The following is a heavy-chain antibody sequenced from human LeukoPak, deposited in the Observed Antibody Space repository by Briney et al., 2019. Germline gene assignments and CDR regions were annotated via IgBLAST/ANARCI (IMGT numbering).Heavy chain of an antibody. Sequence: PGGSLRLSCAASGFTFTYAWMSWVRQAPGKGLEWVSAISGRTGGTYYADSVKGRFTISRDNSKSTLYLQMDSLRAEDTAVYYCAKCGNSGCHLIDYWGQGTLVTVSS. D-gene: IGHD5-12*01. CDR1: GFTFTYAW. CDR2: ISGRTGGT. CDR3: AKCGNSGCHLIDY. J-gene: IGHJ4*02. V-gene: IGHV3-23*01.